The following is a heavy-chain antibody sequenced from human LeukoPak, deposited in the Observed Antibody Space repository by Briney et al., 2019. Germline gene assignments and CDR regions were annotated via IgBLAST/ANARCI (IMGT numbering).Heavy chain of an antibody. CDR1: AFTFSSYG. J-gene: IGHJ6*04. V-gene: IGHV3-23*01. CDR3: AKAPIGFV. CDR2: ISGDGRDI. Sequence: GGSLRLSCAASAFTFSSYGMSWVRQAPGRGLEWVSAISGDGRDIFYADAVKGRFTISRDNSKNTLYLQMNSLRAEDTAVYYCAKAPIGFVWGKGTTVTVSS.